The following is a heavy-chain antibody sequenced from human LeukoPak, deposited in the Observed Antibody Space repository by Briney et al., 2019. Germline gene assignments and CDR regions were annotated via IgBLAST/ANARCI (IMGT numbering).Heavy chain of an antibody. CDR2: IYHSGST. D-gene: IGHD1-26*01. CDR3: ASYSGSYQYYFDY. CDR1: GGSISSSNW. J-gene: IGHJ4*02. Sequence: SETLSLTCAVSGGSISSSNWWSWVRQPPGKGLEWIGEIYHSGSTNYNPSLKSRVTISVDKSKNQFSLKLSSVTAADTAVYYCASYSGSYQYYFDYWGQGTLVTVSS. V-gene: IGHV4-4*02.